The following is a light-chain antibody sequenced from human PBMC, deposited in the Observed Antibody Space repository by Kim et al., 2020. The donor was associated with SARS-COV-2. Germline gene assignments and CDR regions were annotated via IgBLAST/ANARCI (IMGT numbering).Light chain of an antibody. CDR1: SSDVGGYND. CDR2: DVS. J-gene: IGLJ1*01. Sequence: QSALTQPASVSGTPGQSITISCTGTSSDVGGYNDVSWYQQHPGTAPKLMIYDVSKRPSGVSNRFSGSKAGNTASLTISGLQAEDEADYYCSSYTISSTFVFGSGTKVTVL. CDR3: SSYTISSTFV. V-gene: IGLV2-14*01.